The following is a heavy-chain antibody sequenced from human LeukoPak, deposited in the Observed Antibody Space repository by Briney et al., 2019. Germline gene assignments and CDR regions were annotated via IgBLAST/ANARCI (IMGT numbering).Heavy chain of an antibody. CDR3: ARGSVDLRSGWYWLY. CDR2: ISGSSGVI. Sequence: GGSLRLSRAASVFTFGSDSMNWVRQGPGKGLEWVSFISGSSGVIYYADSVKGRFTISRDNAKNSLYLQMNSLRAEDTAVYYCARGSVDLRSGWYWLYWGQGSLVTVSS. CDR1: VFTFGSDS. V-gene: IGHV3-48*01. J-gene: IGHJ4*02. D-gene: IGHD6-19*01.